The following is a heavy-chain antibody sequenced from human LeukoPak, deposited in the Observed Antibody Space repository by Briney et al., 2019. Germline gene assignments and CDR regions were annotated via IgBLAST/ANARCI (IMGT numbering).Heavy chain of an antibody. CDR1: GGSISSSSYY. V-gene: IGHV4-39*01. Sequence: SETLSLTCTVSGGSISSSSYYWGWIRQPPGKGLEWIGSIYYSGSTYYNPPLKSRVTISVDTSKNQFSLKLSSVTAADTAVYYCARHRSGWLQPSFDYWGQGTLVTVSS. CDR2: IYYSGST. CDR3: ARHRSGWLQPSFDY. D-gene: IGHD5-24*01. J-gene: IGHJ4*02.